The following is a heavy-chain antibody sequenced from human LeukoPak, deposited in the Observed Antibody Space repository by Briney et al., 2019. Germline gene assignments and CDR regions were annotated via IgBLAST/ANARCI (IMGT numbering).Heavy chain of an antibody. V-gene: IGHV4-39*01. Sequence: SETLSLTCTVSGGSISSSSYYWGWIRQPPGKGLEWIGSIYYSGSTYYNPSLKSRVTISVDTSKNQFSLKLSSVTAADTAVYYCARHVGVGSGLSYWGQGTLVTVSS. CDR2: IYYSGST. CDR1: GGSISSSSYY. J-gene: IGHJ4*02. CDR3: ARHVGVGSGLSY. D-gene: IGHD3-22*01.